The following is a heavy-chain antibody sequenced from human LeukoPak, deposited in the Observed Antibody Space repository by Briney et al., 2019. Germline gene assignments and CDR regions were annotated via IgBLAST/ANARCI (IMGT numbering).Heavy chain of an antibody. V-gene: IGHV3-66*01. CDR1: GFTVSSNY. J-gene: IGHJ3*02. Sequence: GGSLRLSCAASGFTVSSNYMSWVRQAPGKGLEWVSVIYSGGSTYYADSVKGRFTISRDNSKNTLYLQMNSLRAEDTAVYYCARSSSGYGFDAFDIWGQGTMVTVPS. D-gene: IGHD5-12*01. CDR3: ARSSSGYGFDAFDI. CDR2: IYSGGST.